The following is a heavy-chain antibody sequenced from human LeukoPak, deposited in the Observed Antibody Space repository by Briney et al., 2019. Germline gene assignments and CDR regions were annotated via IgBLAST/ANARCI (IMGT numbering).Heavy chain of an antibody. V-gene: IGHV1-18*01. CDR2: ISAYNGNT. Sequence: ASVKVSCKASGYTFTSYGISWVRQAPGQGLEWMGWISAYNGNTNYAQKFQGRVTITADESTSTAYMELSSLRSEDTAVYYCASQQYSGSYSYYFDYWGQGTLVTVSS. J-gene: IGHJ4*02. D-gene: IGHD1-26*01. CDR3: ASQQYSGSYSYYFDY. CDR1: GYTFTSYG.